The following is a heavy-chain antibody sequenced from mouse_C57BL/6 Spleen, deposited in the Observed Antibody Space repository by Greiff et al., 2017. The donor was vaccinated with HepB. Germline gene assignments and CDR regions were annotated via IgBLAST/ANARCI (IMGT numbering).Heavy chain of an antibody. J-gene: IGHJ4*01. CDR1: GYTFTSYG. Sequence: QVQLKESGAELARPGASVKLSCKASGYTFTSYGISWVKQRTGQGLEWIGEIYPRSGNTYYNEKFKGKATLTADKSSSTAYMELRSLTSEDSAVYFCARSRDYYGSSPYYYAMDYWGQGTSVTVSS. CDR3: ARSRDYYGSSPYYYAMDY. CDR2: IYPRSGNT. D-gene: IGHD1-1*01. V-gene: IGHV1-81*01.